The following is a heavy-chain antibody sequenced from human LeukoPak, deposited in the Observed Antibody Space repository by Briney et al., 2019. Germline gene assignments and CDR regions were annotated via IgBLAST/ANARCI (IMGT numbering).Heavy chain of an antibody. CDR1: GFSLTTYE. Sequence: GGSLRLSCAASGFSLTTYEMNWVRQAPGKGLEWVSYISSSGDSIYYADSVKGRFTISRDNAKNSLYLQMNSLRDEDTAVYYCARTIRYCSGGNCYSRAYYYYYGMDVWGQGTTVTVSS. D-gene: IGHD2-15*01. J-gene: IGHJ6*02. V-gene: IGHV3-48*03. CDR3: ARTIRYCSGGNCYSRAYYYYYGMDV. CDR2: ISSSGDSI.